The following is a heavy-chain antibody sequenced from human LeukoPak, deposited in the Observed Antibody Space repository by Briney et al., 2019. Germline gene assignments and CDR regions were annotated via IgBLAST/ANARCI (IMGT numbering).Heavy chain of an antibody. Sequence: GASVTVSCKASGYIFTDYYMHWVRQAPGQDFEWMGWINPKSGGTEYAQRFQGRVTMTRDTSFSTAYMELSRLRSDDTAVFYCARASTVAGNHRPFDYWGQGTLVTVSS. J-gene: IGHJ4*02. CDR3: ARASTVAGNHRPFDY. D-gene: IGHD6-19*01. CDR2: INPKSGGT. V-gene: IGHV1-2*02. CDR1: GYIFTDYY.